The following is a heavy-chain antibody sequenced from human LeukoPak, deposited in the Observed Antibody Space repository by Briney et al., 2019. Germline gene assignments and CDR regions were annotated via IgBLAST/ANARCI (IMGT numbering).Heavy chain of an antibody. CDR1: GYTFTGYY. Sequence: GASVKVSCKASGYTFTGYYMHWVRQAPGQGLEWMGWINPNSGGTNYAQKFQGRVTMTRDTSISTAYMELSRLRSDDTAVYYCAARERDGYNSIDYWGQGALVTASS. CDR2: INPNSGGT. D-gene: IGHD5-24*01. J-gene: IGHJ4*02. CDR3: AARERDGYNSIDY. V-gene: IGHV1-2*02.